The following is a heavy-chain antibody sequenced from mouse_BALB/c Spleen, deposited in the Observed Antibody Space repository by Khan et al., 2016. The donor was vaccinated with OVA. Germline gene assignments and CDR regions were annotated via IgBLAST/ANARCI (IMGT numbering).Heavy chain of an antibody. Sequence: QVQLKQSGAELAKPGASVKMSCKASGYTFINYWILWVKQGPGQGLEWIGYINPSTGYTEYNQNFKDKATLTADKSSSTAYMQLSSLTSEDSAVYYCARRGLRWDFDYWGQGTTLTVSS. CDR2: INPSTGYT. J-gene: IGHJ2*01. D-gene: IGHD1-1*01. CDR3: ARRGLRWDFDY. V-gene: IGHV1-7*01. CDR1: GYTFINYW.